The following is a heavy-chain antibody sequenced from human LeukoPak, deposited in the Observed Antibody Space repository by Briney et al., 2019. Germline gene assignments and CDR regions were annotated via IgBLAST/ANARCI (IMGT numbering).Heavy chain of an antibody. J-gene: IGHJ3*02. Sequence: PGGSLRLSCAASGFTFSNYWMSWVRQAPGKGLEWVANIKQDGSEKYYVDSVKGRFTISRDNAKNSLYLQMNSLRAEDTAVYYCASSVYCSSTSCYSSILPIWGQGTMVTVSS. CDR2: IKQDGSEK. V-gene: IGHV3-7*01. D-gene: IGHD2-2*01. CDR3: ASSVYCSSTSCYSSILPI. CDR1: GFTFSNYW.